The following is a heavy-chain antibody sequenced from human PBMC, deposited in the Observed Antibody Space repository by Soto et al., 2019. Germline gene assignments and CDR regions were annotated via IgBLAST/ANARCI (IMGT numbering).Heavy chain of an antibody. CDR1: GYTFTSYD. CDR2: MNPNSGNT. CDR3: AREYSGYDYKLYYYYMDV. J-gene: IGHJ6*03. V-gene: IGHV1-8*01. D-gene: IGHD5-12*01. Sequence: ASVKVSCKASGYTFTSYDINWVRQATGQGLEWMGWMNPNSGNTGYAQKFQGRVTMTRNTSISTAYMELGSLRSEDTAVYYCAREYSGYDYKLYYYYMDVWGKGTTVTVSS.